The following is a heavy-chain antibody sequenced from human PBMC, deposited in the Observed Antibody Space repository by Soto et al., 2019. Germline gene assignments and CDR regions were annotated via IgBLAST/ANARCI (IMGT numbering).Heavy chain of an antibody. V-gene: IGHV3-9*01. CDR3: AKDRGIAAAGRYYYYGMDV. CDR2: ISWNSGSI. CDR1: GFTFDDYA. J-gene: IGHJ6*02. Sequence: GGSLRLSCAVSGFTFDDYAMHWVRQAPRKGLEWVSGISWNSGSIGYADSVKGRFTISRDNAKNSLYLQMNSLRAEDTALYYCAKDRGIAAAGRYYYYGMDVWGQGTTVTVSS. D-gene: IGHD6-13*01.